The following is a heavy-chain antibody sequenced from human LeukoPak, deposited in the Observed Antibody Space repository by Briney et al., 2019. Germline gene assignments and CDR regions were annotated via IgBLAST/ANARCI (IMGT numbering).Heavy chain of an antibody. J-gene: IGHJ4*02. CDR2: IYHSGST. D-gene: IGHD3-22*01. V-gene: IGHV4-30-2*01. CDR1: GGSISSGGYS. Sequence: PSETLSLTCAVSGGSISSGGYSWSWIRQPPGKGLEWIGYIYHSGSTYYNPSLKSRVTMSVDTSKNQFSLKMNSATAADTAVYFCARGGPTYYYDSSGYPLDYWGQGTLVTVSS. CDR3: ARGGPTYYYDSSGYPLDY.